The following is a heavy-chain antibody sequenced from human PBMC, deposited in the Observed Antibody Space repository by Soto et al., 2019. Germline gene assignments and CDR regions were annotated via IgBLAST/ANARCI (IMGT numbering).Heavy chain of an antibody. D-gene: IGHD2-8*01. CDR1: GFTVSSNY. CDR2: IYSGGST. Sequence: VGSLRVSCAASGFTVSSNYMSWVRQAPGKGLEWVSVIYSGGSTYYADSVKGRFTISRDNSKNTLYLQMKSLRAEDTAVYYCARDQMVYAILWHYYYGMDVWGQGTTVTVSS. V-gene: IGHV3-53*01. J-gene: IGHJ6*02. CDR3: ARDQMVYAILWHYYYGMDV.